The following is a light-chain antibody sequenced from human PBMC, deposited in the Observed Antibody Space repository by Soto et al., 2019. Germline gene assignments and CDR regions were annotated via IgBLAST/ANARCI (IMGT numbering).Light chain of an antibody. J-gene: IGKJ5*01. V-gene: IGKV3-20*01. CDR3: QLYGSSSPTT. CDR1: QSVSSNY. Sequence: EIVLTQSPGTLSLSPGEGATLSCRASQSVSSNYLAWYQQRPGQAPRLLIYGASSRATGIPDRFSGGGSGTDFTLTISRLEPEDFAVYYCQLYGSSSPTTFGQGTRLEIE. CDR2: GAS.